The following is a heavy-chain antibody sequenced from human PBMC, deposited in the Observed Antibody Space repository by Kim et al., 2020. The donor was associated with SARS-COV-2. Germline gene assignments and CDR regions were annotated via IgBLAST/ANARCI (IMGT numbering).Heavy chain of an antibody. D-gene: IGHD4-17*01. CDR1: GGSIRSGGYY. CDR2: IYYSGST. J-gene: IGHJ2*01. CDR3: ARANGDYGRYFDL. Sequence: TLSLTCTVSGGSIRSGGYYWSWIRQHPGKGLEWIGYIYYSGSTYYNPSLKSRVTISVDTSKNQFSLKLSSVTAADTAVYYCARANGDYGRYFDLWGRGTLVTVSS. V-gene: IGHV4-31*03.